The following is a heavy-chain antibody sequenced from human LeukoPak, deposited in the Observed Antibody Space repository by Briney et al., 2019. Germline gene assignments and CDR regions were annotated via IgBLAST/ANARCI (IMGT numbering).Heavy chain of an antibody. Sequence: SETLSLTCAVYGGSFSGYYWSWIRQPPGKGLEWIGEINHSGSTNYNPSLKSRVTISVDTSKNQFSLKLSSVTAADTAVCYCARTREKGGYYYHNAFDIWGQGTMVTVSS. D-gene: IGHD3-22*01. V-gene: IGHV4-34*01. CDR3: ARTREKGGYYYHNAFDI. J-gene: IGHJ3*02. CDR1: GGSFSGYY. CDR2: INHSGST.